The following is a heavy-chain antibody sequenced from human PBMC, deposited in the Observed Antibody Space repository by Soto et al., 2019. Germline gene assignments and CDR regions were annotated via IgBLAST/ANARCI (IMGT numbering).Heavy chain of an antibody. CDR1: GYTFTRDQ. V-gene: IGHV1-46*01. CDR2: IDPSGGKT. J-gene: IGHJ5*02. D-gene: IGHD3-10*01. CDR3: GRVMRSLLSITALDT. Sequence: PSVKVPCKASGYTFTRDQIHWVRQAPGQGLEWMGMIDPSGGKTNYAQKFQGRVTMTRDTSTSTVYMALSSLRSEDTAIYFCGRVMRSLLSITALDTWGQGTLVTVSS.